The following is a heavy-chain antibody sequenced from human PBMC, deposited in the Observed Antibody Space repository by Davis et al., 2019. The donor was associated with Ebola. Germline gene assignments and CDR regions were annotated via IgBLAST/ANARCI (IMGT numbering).Heavy chain of an antibody. CDR3: ARDQYSNTPGD. CDR2: ISYDGSSK. J-gene: IGHJ4*02. V-gene: IGHV3-30*03. CDR1: GFTFSNYG. Sequence: PGGSLRLSCVASGFTFSNYGMHWVRQAPGKGLEWVAIISYDGSSKYYADSVKGRFTISRDNSKNTLYLQMNSLRAEDTAVYYCARDQYSNTPGDWGQGTLVTVSS. D-gene: IGHD4-11*01.